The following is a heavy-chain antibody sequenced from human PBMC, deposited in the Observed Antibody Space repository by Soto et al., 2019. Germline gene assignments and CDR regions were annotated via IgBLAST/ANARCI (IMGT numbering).Heavy chain of an antibody. CDR3: ARDREGYSGYDDYYYDMDV. CDR2: INAGNGNT. CDR1: GYTFTSYA. V-gene: IGHV1-3*01. D-gene: IGHD5-12*01. Sequence: ASVKVSCKASGYTFTSYAMHWVRQAPGQRLEWMGWINAGNGNTKYSQKFQGRVTITRDTSASTAYMELSSLRSEDTAVYYCARDREGYSGYDDYYYDMDVWGKGTTVTVS. J-gene: IGHJ6*03.